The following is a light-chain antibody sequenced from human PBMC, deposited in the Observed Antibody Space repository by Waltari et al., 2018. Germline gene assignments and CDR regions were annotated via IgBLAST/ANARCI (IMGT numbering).Light chain of an antibody. CDR1: ALPKKY. CDR3: YSTDTSNNYIG. J-gene: IGLJ3*02. Sequence: SYELTQRPSVSVSSGQTARNTCSGDALPKKYIYWYQQKSGQAPVMGIYDDNKRHWGIPEILPGSISETISTLTISVAQVEDEADYYCYSTDTSNNYIGFGVGTRLTVL. V-gene: IGLV3-10*01. CDR2: DDN.